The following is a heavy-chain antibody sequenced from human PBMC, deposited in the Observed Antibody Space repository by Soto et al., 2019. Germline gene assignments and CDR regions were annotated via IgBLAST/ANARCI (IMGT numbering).Heavy chain of an antibody. J-gene: IGHJ4*02. CDR1: GFSLSTSGVG. Sequence: QITLKESGPPLVKPTQTLTLTCTFSGFSLSTSGVGVGWIRQPPGKALEWLALIYWDDDKRYSPSLKSRLTITKDTSKNQVVLTMTNMDPVDTATYYGAHNSIYGQRDYWGQGTLVTVSS. CDR2: IYWDDDK. CDR3: AHNSIYGQRDY. V-gene: IGHV2-5*02. D-gene: IGHD3-16*02.